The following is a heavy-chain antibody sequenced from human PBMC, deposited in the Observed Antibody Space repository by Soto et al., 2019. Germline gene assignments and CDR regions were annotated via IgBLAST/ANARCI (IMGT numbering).Heavy chain of an antibody. J-gene: IGHJ6*02. Sequence: GESLKISCAASGFTFSSYAMHWVRQAPGKGLEWVAVISYDGSNKYYADSVKGRFTISRDNSKNTLYLQMNSLRAEDTAVYYCARDLRYSSSPDYYYGMDVWGQGTTVTVSS. CDR1: GFTFSSYA. CDR3: ARDLRYSSSPDYYYGMDV. V-gene: IGHV3-30-3*01. D-gene: IGHD6-6*01. CDR2: ISYDGSNK.